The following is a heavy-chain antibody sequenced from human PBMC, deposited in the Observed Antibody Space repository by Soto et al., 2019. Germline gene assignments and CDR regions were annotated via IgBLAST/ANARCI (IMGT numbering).Heavy chain of an antibody. J-gene: IGHJ3*02. CDR2: ISGSGGST. D-gene: IGHD3-16*02. Sequence: GGSLRLSCAASGFTFSSYAMSWVRQAPGKGLEWVSAISGSGGSTYYADSVKGRFTISRDNSKNTLYLQMNSLRAEDTAVYYCATSYSKKYDYIWGSYRPEGAFDIWGQGTMVTVSS. CDR3: ATSYSKKYDYIWGSYRPEGAFDI. CDR1: GFTFSSYA. V-gene: IGHV3-23*01.